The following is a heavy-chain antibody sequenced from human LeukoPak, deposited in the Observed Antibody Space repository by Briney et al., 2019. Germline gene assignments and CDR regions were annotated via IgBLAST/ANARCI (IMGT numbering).Heavy chain of an antibody. CDR3: AREGRTRLNWFDP. CDR2: ISGSGGGT. D-gene: IGHD6-6*01. J-gene: IGHJ5*02. CDR1: GFPFSSYA. Sequence: PGGSLRLSFATSGFPFSSYAMNWVRQAPGKWLGWVAAISGSGGGTYYADSVKGRFTISRDNSNNTLYLQMNSLSAEDTAVYYCAREGRTRLNWFDPWGQGTLVTVSS. V-gene: IGHV3-23*01.